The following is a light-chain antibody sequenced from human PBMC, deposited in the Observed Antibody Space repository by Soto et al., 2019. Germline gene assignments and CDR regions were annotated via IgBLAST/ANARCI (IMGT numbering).Light chain of an antibody. CDR1: SSDVGGYNY. CDR2: GVS. J-gene: IGLJ2*01. CDR3: GSYPRSSTLI. V-gene: IGLV2-14*03. Sequence: QSALTQPASVSGSPGQSVTISCTGTSSDVGGYNYVSWYQHPPGTAPKLMLYGVSDRPSGISNRFSGSKSGNTASLTISGLQSEDESDYYCGSYPRSSTLIFGGGTKVTVL.